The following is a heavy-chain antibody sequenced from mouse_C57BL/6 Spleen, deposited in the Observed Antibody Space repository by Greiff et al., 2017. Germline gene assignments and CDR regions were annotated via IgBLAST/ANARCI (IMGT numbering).Heavy chain of an antibody. J-gene: IGHJ4*01. V-gene: IGHV1-82*01. Sequence: QVQLKESGPELVKPGASVQISCKASGYAFSSSWMNWVKQRPGKGLEWIGRIYPGDGDTNYNGKVKGKATLTADKSSSTAYMQLSSLTSEDSAVYFCARGGAMDYWGQGTSVTVSS. CDR2: IYPGDGDT. CDR3: ARGGAMDY. CDR1: GYAFSSSW.